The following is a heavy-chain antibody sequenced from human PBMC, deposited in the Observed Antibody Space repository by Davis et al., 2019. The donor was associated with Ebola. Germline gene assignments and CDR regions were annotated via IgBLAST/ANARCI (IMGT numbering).Heavy chain of an antibody. D-gene: IGHD2-21*01. CDR1: GGSISSGSYY. V-gene: IGHV4-39*01. J-gene: IGHJ5*02. CDR3: ARQTGGEVIAIQHNWFDP. CDR2: IYHSGST. Sequence: PSETLSLTCTVSGGSISSGSYYWGWIRQPPGKGLEWIGSIYHSGSTYYNPSLKSRVTISVDTSKNQFSLKLSSVTAADTAVYYCARQTGGEVIAIQHNWFDPWGQGTLVTVSS.